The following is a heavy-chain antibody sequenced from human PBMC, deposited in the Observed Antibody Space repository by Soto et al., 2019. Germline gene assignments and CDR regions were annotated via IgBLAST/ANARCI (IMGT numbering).Heavy chain of an antibody. J-gene: IGHJ4*02. D-gene: IGHD1-26*01. CDR1: GYPFTGYY. CDR3: ARGSPRMGALPTY. V-gene: IGHV1-2*02. CDR2: INPKSGDT. Sequence: GSVKVCCKSSGYPFTGYYIHWVRQAPGQGLEWMGWINPKSGDTNYAQKFQGRVSMTRDTSITTAYMEVSRLKSYDTAVYYCARGSPRMGALPTYWGQGTMVTVSS.